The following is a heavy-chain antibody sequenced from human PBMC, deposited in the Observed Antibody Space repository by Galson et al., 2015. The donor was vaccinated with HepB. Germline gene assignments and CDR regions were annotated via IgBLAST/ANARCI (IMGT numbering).Heavy chain of an antibody. V-gene: IGHV3-21*01. D-gene: IGHD3-22*01. J-gene: IGHJ4*02. CDR2: ISSSRTYI. Sequence: SLRLSCAASGFTFSNYNMNWVRQAPGKGLEWVSSISSSRTYIYYADSVKGRFTISRDNARNSLYLQMSSLRAEDTAVYYCARDWEYYDSSGYFSSRDPFDYWGQGTLVTVSS. CDR1: GFTFSNYN. CDR3: ARDWEYYDSSGYFSSRDPFDY.